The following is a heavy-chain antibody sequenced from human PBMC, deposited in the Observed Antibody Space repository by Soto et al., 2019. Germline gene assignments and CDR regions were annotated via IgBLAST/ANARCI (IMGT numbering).Heavy chain of an antibody. CDR2: IYYSGST. D-gene: IGHD2-15*01. V-gene: IGHV4-39*01. CDR1: GGSISSGGYY. Sequence: PSETLSLTCTVSGGSISSGGYYWSWIRQHPGKGLEWIGYIYYSGSTYYNPSLKSRVTISVDTSKNQFSLKLSSVTAADTAVYYCARHVVVVAARGEGFDYWGQGTLVTVSS. CDR3: ARHVVVVAARGEGFDY. J-gene: IGHJ4*02.